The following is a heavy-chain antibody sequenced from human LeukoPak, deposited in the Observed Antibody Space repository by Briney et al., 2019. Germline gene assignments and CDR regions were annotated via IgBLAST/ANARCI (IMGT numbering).Heavy chain of an antibody. D-gene: IGHD3-10*01. J-gene: IGHJ6*02. CDR3: ARATETYGSGSYYMDV. CDR2: IYHSGST. CDR1: GGSISSGGYS. Sequence: SQTLSLTCAVSGGSISSGGYSWSWIRQPPGKGLEWIGYIYHSGSTYYNPSLKSRVTISVDRSKNQFSLKLSSVTAADTAVYYCARATETYGSGSYYMDVWGQGTTVTVSS. V-gene: IGHV4-30-2*01.